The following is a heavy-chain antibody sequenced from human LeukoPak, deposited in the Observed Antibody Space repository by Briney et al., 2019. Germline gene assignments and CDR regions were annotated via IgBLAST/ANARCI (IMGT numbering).Heavy chain of an antibody. D-gene: IGHD4-23*01. J-gene: IGHJ6*02. V-gene: IGHV3-43*02. CDR2: ISGDGGST. Sequence: GGSLRLSCAASGFTFDDYAMHWVRQAPGKGLERVSLISGDGGSTYYADSVKGRFTISRDNSENSLYLQMNSLRTEDTALYYCAKDEDYGGNPYYYGMDVWGQGTTVTVSS. CDR1: GFTFDDYA. CDR3: AKDEDYGGNPYYYGMDV.